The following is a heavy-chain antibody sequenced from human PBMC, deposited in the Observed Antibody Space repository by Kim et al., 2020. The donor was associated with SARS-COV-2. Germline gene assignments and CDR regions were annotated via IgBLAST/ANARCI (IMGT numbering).Heavy chain of an antibody. CDR1: GFTFRTYA. Sequence: GGSLRLSCATSGFTFRTYAMSWVRQAPGKGLEWLSAICGSGATTHYADSVKGRFTISRDNSMNTLSLQMTSLRVEDTALYYCAKDGDTSTTRTDSLVIWGQGTMVTVS. J-gene: IGHJ3*02. CDR2: ICGSGATT. V-gene: IGHV3-23*01. D-gene: IGHD2-8*02. CDR3: AKDGDTSTTRTDSLVI.